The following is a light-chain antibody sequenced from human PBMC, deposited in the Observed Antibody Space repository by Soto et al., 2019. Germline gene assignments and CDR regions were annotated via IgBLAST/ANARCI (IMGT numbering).Light chain of an antibody. CDR3: CSYAGSSTYV. Sequence: QSVLTQPASVSGSPGQSITISCTGTSSDVGSYNLVSWYQQYPGKAPKFMMYEGSKRPSGVSNRFSGSKSGNTASLTISGLQAEDEADYYCCSYAGSSTYVFGTGTKLTVL. J-gene: IGLJ1*01. CDR1: SSDVGSYNL. CDR2: EGS. V-gene: IGLV2-23*01.